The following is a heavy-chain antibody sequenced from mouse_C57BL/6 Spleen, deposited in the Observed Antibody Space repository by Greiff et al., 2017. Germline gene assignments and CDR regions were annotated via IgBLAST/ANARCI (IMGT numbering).Heavy chain of an antibody. V-gene: IGHV3-6*01. CDR1: GYSITSGYY. J-gene: IGHJ4*01. CDR3: ARDPGGAMDY. Sequence: EVQLQESGPGLVKPSQSLSLTCSVTGYSITSGYYWNWIRQFPGNKLEWMGYISYDGSNNYNPSLKNRISITRDTSKNQFFLKLNSVTTEDTATYDCARDPGGAMDYWGQGTSVTVSS. CDR2: ISYDGSN.